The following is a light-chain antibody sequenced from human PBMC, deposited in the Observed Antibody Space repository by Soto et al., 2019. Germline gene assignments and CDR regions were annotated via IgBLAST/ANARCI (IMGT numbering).Light chain of an antibody. J-gene: IGKJ1*01. CDR2: AAS. V-gene: IGKV1-39*01. CDR1: QSISSY. Sequence: DIQMTQSPPSLSASVGDRVTITCRASQSISSYLNWYQQKPGSAPKLLIYAASSLQSGVPSRFSASGSGTDFTLTINSLQPEDFATYYCQQSDSFPKTFGQGTKVEIK. CDR3: QQSDSFPKT.